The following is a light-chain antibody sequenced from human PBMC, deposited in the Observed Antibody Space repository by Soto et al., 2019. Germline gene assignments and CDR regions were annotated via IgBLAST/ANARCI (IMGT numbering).Light chain of an antibody. CDR3: QQYNKWPQYT. CDR2: GAS. J-gene: IGKJ2*01. V-gene: IGKV3-15*01. Sequence: EIVMTQSPATLSVSPGDRATLSCRASQSVSSNLAWYQQKPGQAPRLLIYGASTRATGIPARFSGSGSGTEFTLTISSLQSEDFAVYYCQQYNKWPQYTFGQGTKLEIK. CDR1: QSVSSN.